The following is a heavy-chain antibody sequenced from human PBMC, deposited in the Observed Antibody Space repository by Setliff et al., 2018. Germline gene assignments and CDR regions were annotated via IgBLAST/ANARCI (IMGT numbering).Heavy chain of an antibody. Sequence: SETLSLTCTVSGGSISSYYWSWIRQPAGKGLEWIGHIYIGGSANYNPTLKSRFTISRDNAKNSLYLQMNSLRSEDTAVYYCARDVFPYHYEGAFDIWGQGTMVTVSS. CDR2: IYIGGSA. J-gene: IGHJ3*02. D-gene: IGHD3-22*01. CDR3: ARDVFPYHYEGAFDI. V-gene: IGHV4-4*07. CDR1: GGSISSYY.